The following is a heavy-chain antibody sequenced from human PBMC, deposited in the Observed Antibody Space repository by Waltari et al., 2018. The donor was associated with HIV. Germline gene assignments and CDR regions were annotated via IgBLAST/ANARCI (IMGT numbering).Heavy chain of an antibody. J-gene: IGHJ6*02. CDR2: IHHGGNT. D-gene: IGHD2-15*01. V-gene: IGHV4-30-2*01. CDR1: GASISTSSYS. CDR3: ASLAPRLPAFALDV. Sequence: QLQLQESGSGLVKPSQTLSLTCAVSGASISTSSYSWTWVRQPPGKGLEWIGYIHHGGNTDFNPSLKSRVTILMDRSKNHFSRRLSSVTAEDTAVYYCASLAPRLPAFALDVLGQGTTVTVAS.